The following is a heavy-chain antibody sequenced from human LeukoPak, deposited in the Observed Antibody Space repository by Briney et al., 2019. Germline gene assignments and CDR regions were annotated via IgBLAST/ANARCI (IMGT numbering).Heavy chain of an antibody. V-gene: IGHV3-23*01. CDR3: ARGPYCSGGTCFSLGEFDP. CDR2: ISGSGGSI. J-gene: IGHJ5*02. CDR1: GFTFSSYS. D-gene: IGHD2-15*01. Sequence: PGGSLRLSCAASGFTFSSYSMNWVRQAPGKGLEWVSGISGSGGSIYYADSVKGRFTISRDRSKNTLYLQMSSLRAEDTALYYCARGPYCSGGTCFSLGEFDPWGQGTLVTVSS.